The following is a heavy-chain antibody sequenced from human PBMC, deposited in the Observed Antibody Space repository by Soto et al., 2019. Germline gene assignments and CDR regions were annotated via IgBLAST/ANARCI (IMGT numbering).Heavy chain of an antibody. CDR3: ARGRYCLTGRCFPNWFDS. V-gene: IGHV4-30-4*01. Sequence: LSETLSLTCSVSGDSISNLDYFWAWIRQPPGQALEYIGYIYKSATTYYNPSFESRVAISVDTSRSQFSLNVTSVTAADTAVYFCARGRYCLTGRCFPNWFDSWGQGALVTVSS. CDR2: IYKSATT. D-gene: IGHD7-27*01. J-gene: IGHJ5*01. CDR1: GDSISNLDYF.